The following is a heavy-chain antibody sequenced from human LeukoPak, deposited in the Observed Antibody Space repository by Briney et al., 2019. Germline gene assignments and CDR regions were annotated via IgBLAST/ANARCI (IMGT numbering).Heavy chain of an antibody. V-gene: IGHV4-59*08. CDR2: IYYSGST. CDR3: ARQWGANGYGYFDY. D-gene: IGHD5-12*01. Sequence: SETLSLTCTVSGGSISGHYWTWIRQPPGKGLEWMGYIYYSGSTNYNPSLKSRVTISLDTPKNHFSLKLRSVNAADTAVYYCARQWGANGYGYFDYWGQGTLVTVSS. CDR1: GGSISGHY. J-gene: IGHJ4*02.